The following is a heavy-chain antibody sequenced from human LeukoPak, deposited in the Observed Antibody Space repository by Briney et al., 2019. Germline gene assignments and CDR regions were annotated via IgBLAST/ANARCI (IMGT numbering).Heavy chain of an antibody. Sequence: SETLSLTCTVSGGSISSGDYYWSWIRQPPGKGLEWIEYIYYSGSTYYNPSLKSRVTISVDTSKNQFSLKLSSVTAADTAVYYCARAPVGATRYFDYWGQGTLVTVSS. J-gene: IGHJ4*02. V-gene: IGHV4-30-4*08. CDR3: ARAPVGATRYFDY. D-gene: IGHD1-26*01. CDR1: GGSISSGDYY. CDR2: IYYSGST.